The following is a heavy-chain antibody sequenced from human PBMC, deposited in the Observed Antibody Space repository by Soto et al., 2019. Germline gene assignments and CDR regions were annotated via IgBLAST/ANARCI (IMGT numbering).Heavy chain of an antibody. CDR3: ARDLGYCISTSCYDYYYYGMDV. V-gene: IGHV3-30-3*01. CDR2: ISYDGSNK. J-gene: IGHJ6*02. D-gene: IGHD2-2*01. CDR1: GFTFSSYA. Sequence: QVQLVESGGGVVQPGRSLRLSCAASGFTFSSYAMHWVRQAPGKGLEWVAVISYDGSNKYYADSVKGRFTISRDNSKNTLYLQMNSLRAEDTAVYYCARDLGYCISTSCYDYYYYGMDVWGQGTTVTVSS.